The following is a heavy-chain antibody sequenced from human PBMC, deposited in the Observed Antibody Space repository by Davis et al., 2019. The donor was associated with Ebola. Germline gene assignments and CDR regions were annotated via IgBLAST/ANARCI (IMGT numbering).Heavy chain of an antibody. CDR2: ISGSATST. Sequence: GGSLRLSCAASGFSFSSYELNWVRQAPGKGLEWVSYISGSATSTFYADSVKGVFTISRDNARDSLYLQMDSLRVEDTAIYYCARDAFSLSRYDTEDHWGQGTLVTVSS. CDR3: ARDAFSLSRYDTEDH. J-gene: IGHJ4*02. CDR1: GFSFSSYE. D-gene: IGHD3-9*01. V-gene: IGHV3-48*03.